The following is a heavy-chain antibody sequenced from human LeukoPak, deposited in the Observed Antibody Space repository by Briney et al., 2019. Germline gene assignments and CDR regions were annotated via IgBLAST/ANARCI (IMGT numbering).Heavy chain of an antibody. CDR1: GFTLSNHA. CDR3: AKRRGLELLYYYYMDV. J-gene: IGHJ6*03. V-gene: IGHV3-23*01. CDR2: ISGSGGST. Sequence: GGSLRLSCAASGFTLSNHAMTWVRQAPGKGLEWVSAISGSGGSTYYADSVKGRFTISRDNSKNTLFLQMNSLRAEDTAVYYCAKRRGLELLYYYYMDVWGKGTTVTVSS. D-gene: IGHD1-7*01.